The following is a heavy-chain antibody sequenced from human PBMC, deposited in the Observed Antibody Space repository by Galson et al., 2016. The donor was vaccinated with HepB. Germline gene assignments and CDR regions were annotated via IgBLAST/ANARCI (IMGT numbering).Heavy chain of an antibody. Sequence: SLRLSCAASGFTFSSYTMNWVRQAPGKGLEWVSYISSNRNTIYYADSVKGRFTISRDNAKNSLYLQMNSLRDEDTAVYYCVRDWRRWSLPKQYIWFDPWGQGTLVTVSS. CDR2: ISSNRNTI. D-gene: IGHD3-3*01. J-gene: IGHJ5*02. CDR3: VRDWRRWSLPKQYIWFDP. CDR1: GFTFSSYT. V-gene: IGHV3-48*02.